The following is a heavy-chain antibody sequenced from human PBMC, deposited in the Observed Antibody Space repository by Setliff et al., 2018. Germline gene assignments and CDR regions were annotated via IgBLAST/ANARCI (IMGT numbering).Heavy chain of an antibody. D-gene: IGHD6-19*01. J-gene: IGHJ4*02. CDR3: ATSDWYAAFDH. CDR2: IRQDGSDK. V-gene: IGHV3-7*01. CDR1: GFAFSDHY. Sequence: GGSLRLSCAASGFAFSDHYMTWVRQAPGKGLEWVANIRQDGSDKYYVGSVKGRFTISRDNARNSVYLQMNSLRAEDAAVYYCATSDWYAAFDHWGQGTLVTVSS.